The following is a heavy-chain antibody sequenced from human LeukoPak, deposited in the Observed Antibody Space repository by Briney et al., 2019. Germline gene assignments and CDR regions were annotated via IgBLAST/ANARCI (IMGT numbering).Heavy chain of an antibody. D-gene: IGHD3-9*01. J-gene: IGHJ6*03. CDR2: ISVYNGNT. V-gene: IGHV1-18*01. CDR1: GYTFSNYG. CDR3: ARDVYYDILTGDYYYYMDV. Sequence: GASVKASCKASGYTFSNYGISWVRQAPGQGLEWMGWISVYNGNTNYAQKLQGRVTMTTDTSTSTAYMELRSLRSDDTAVYYCARDVYYDILTGDYYYYMDVWGKGTTVTVSS.